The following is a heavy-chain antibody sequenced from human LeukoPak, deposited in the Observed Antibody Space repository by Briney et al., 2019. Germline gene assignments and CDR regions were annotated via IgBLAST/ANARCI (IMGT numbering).Heavy chain of an antibody. D-gene: IGHD1-26*01. CDR2: IYYSGST. CDR3: ARGGIVEATGNWFDP. Sequence: PSETLSLTCTVSGGSISSYYWSWIRQPPGKGLEWIGYIYYSGSTNYNPSLKSRVTISVDTSKSQFSLKLSSVTAADTAVYYCARGGIVEATGNWFDPWGQGTLVTVSS. CDR1: GGSISSYY. J-gene: IGHJ5*02. V-gene: IGHV4-59*01.